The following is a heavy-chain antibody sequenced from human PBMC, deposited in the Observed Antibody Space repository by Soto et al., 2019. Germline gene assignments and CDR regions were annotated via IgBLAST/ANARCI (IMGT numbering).Heavy chain of an antibody. Sequence: EVPLVESGGGLVQPGRSLRLSCAASGFTFDDYAMHWVRQVPGKGLEWVSGISWNSGSIAYADSVKGRFTISRDNAKNSLYLQMNSLRAEDTALYYCAKDSGPVLVPAAHRVYSGMDVWGQGTTVTVSS. D-gene: IGHD2-2*01. V-gene: IGHV3-9*01. CDR3: AKDSGPVLVPAAHRVYSGMDV. J-gene: IGHJ6*02. CDR1: GFTFDDYA. CDR2: ISWNSGSI.